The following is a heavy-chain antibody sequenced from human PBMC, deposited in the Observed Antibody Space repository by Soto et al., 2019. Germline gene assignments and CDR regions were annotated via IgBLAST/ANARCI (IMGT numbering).Heavy chain of an antibody. CDR1: GGSISSGGYS. J-gene: IGHJ6*02. Sequence: TLSLTCAVSGGSISSGGYSWSWIRQPPGKGLEWIGYIYHSGSTSYNPSLKSRVTISVDTSKNQFSLRLSSVIAADTAVYFCARGGGSSLDVWGQGTTVTVSS. V-gene: IGHV4-30-2*01. D-gene: IGHD6-13*01. CDR2: IYHSGST. CDR3: ARGGGSSLDV.